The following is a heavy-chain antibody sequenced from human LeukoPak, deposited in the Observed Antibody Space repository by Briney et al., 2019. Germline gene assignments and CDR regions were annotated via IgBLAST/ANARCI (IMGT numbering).Heavy chain of an antibody. CDR3: ARRTVRSIAARPNFDY. V-gene: IGHV4-34*01. CDR2: INHSGST. Sequence: SETLSPTCAVYGGSFSSYYWSWIRQPPGKGLEWIGEINHSGSTNYNPSLKSRVTISVDTSKNQFSLKLSSVTAADTAVYYCARRTVRSIAARPNFDYWGQGTLVTVSS. J-gene: IGHJ4*02. D-gene: IGHD6-6*01. CDR1: GGSFSSYY.